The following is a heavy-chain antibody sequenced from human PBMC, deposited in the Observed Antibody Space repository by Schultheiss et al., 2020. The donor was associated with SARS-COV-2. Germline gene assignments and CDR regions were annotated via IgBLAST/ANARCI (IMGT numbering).Heavy chain of an antibody. J-gene: IGHJ6*02. D-gene: IGHD3-22*01. CDR2: ISSSSSTI. CDR3: ARGRCYYDSSGYYYSGYYYGMDV. CDR1: GFTFSSYE. Sequence: GGSLRLSCAASGFTFSSYEMNWVRQAPGKGLEWVSYISSSSSTIYYADSVKGRFTISRDNSKNTLYLQMNSLRAEDTAVYYCARGRCYYDSSGYYYSGYYYGMDVWGQGTTVTVSS. V-gene: IGHV3-48*01.